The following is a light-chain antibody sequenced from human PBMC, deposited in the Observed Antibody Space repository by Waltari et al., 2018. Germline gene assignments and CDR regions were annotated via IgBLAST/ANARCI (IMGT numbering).Light chain of an antibody. CDR2: SAS. CDR1: QSVSNN. Sequence: EIVMTQSPATLSVSPGERATLSCRASQSVSNNLAGYQQKPGQAPRLLIYSASTRATGIPARFSGSGSGTEFTLTISSLQSEDFAVYYCQQYNNWPLAFGQGTKVEIK. V-gene: IGKV3-15*01. J-gene: IGKJ1*01. CDR3: QQYNNWPLA.